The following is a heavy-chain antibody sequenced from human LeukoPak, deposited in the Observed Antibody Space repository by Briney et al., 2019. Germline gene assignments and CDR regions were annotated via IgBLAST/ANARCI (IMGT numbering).Heavy chain of an antibody. V-gene: IGHV4-31*11. CDR1: GGSFSGYY. Sequence: SETLSLTCAVYGGSFSGYYWSWIRQHPGKGLEWIGYIYYSGSTYYNPSLKSRVTISVDTSKNQFSLKLSSVTAADTAVYYCARIEYYDFWSGYWAFDIWGQGTMVTVSS. D-gene: IGHD3-3*01. CDR3: ARIEYYDFWSGYWAFDI. CDR2: IYYSGST. J-gene: IGHJ3*02.